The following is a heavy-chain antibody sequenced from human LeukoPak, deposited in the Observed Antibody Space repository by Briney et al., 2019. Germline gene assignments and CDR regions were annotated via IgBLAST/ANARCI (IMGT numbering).Heavy chain of an antibody. CDR3: AREGVAGTHYFDY. D-gene: IGHD6-19*01. CDR2: MNPNSGNT. V-gene: IGHV1-18*01. CDR1: GYTFTSYD. Sequence: ASVKVSCKASGYTFTSYDINWVRQATGQGLEWMGWMNPNSGNTNYAQKLQGRVTMTTDTSTSTAYMELRSLRSDDTAVYYCAREGVAGTHYFDYWGQGTLVTVSS. J-gene: IGHJ4*02.